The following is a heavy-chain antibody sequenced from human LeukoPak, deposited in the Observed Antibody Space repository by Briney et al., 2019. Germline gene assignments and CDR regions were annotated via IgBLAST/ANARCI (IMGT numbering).Heavy chain of an antibody. CDR2: INWNSDNI. Sequence: GGSLRLSCAASGFTFDDYVMHWVRQVPGKGLEWVSGINWNSDNIGYADSVKGRFTISRDNARKSLYLEMNSLRTEDTALYYCAKDLKRVTAIGDAFDIWGQGTMVTVSS. CDR3: AKDLKRVTAIGDAFDI. J-gene: IGHJ3*02. CDR1: GFTFDDYV. D-gene: IGHD2-21*02. V-gene: IGHV3-9*01.